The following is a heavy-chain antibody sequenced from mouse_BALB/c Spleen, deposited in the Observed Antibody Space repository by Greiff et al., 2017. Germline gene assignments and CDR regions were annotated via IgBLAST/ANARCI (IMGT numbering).Heavy chain of an antibody. CDR1: GYTFSSYW. D-gene: IGHD1-1*01. Sequence: QVQLQQSGAELMKPGASVKISCKATGYTFSSYWIEWVKQRPGHGLEWIGEILPGSGSTNYNEKFKGKATFTADTSSNTAYMQLSSLTSEDSAVYYGARGHYYYSSTGAMDYWGQGTSVTVSS. CDR2: ILPGSGST. J-gene: IGHJ4*01. V-gene: IGHV1-9*01. CDR3: ARGHYYYSSTGAMDY.